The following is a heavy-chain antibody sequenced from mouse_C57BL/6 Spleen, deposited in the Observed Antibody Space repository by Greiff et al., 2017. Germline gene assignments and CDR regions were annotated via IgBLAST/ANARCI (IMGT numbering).Heavy chain of an antibody. CDR3: ARHEGMITDGDYAMDY. V-gene: IGHV5-6*01. Sequence: EVKVVESGGDLVKPGGSLKLSCAASGFTFSSYGMPWVRQTPDQRLEWVATISSGGSYTYYPDSVKGRYTISRDNAKNTPYLQLSSLKSEDTAMYYCARHEGMITDGDYAMDYWGQGTSVTVSS. CDR1: GFTFSSYG. J-gene: IGHJ4*01. CDR2: ISSGGSYT. D-gene: IGHD2-4*01.